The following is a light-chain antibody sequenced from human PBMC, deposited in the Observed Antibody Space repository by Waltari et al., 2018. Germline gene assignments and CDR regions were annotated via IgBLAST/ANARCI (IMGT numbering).Light chain of an antibody. J-gene: IGKJ2*01. CDR2: DAS. CDR1: QDISNY. Sequence: DIQMTQSPSSLSASVGDRVTITCQASQDISNYLNWYQQKPGKAPKLQLYDASNVETGVPSRLSGSGSGTEFTFTISSLQPEDIATYYCQQYDNLLMYTFGQGTKLEIK. V-gene: IGKV1-33*01. CDR3: QQYDNLLMYT.